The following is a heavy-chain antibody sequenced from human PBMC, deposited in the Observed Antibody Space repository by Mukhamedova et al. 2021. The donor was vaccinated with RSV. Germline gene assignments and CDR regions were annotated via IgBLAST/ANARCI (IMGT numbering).Heavy chain of an antibody. Sequence: GEINHSGSTNYNPSLKSRVTISVDTSKNQFSLKLSSVTAVDTAVYYCARGRGIAVAGTDYWGQGTLVTVSS. CDR3: ARGRGIAVAGTDY. D-gene: IGHD6-19*01. CDR2: INHSGST. J-gene: IGHJ4*02. V-gene: IGHV4-34*01.